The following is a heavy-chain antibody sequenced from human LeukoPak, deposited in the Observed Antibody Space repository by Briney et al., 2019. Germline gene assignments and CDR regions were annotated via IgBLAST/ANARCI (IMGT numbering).Heavy chain of an antibody. D-gene: IGHD3-9*01. CDR2: ISSSSSYI. CDR3: ARDKGDRDFDRLLDAFDI. CDR1: GFTFSSYS. J-gene: IGHJ3*02. V-gene: IGHV3-21*01. Sequence: GGSLRLSCAASGFTFSSYSMNWVRQAPGKGLEWVSSISSSSSYIYYADSVKGRFTISRDNAKNSLYLQMNSLRAEDTAVYYCARDKGDRDFDRLLDAFDIWGQGTMVTVSS.